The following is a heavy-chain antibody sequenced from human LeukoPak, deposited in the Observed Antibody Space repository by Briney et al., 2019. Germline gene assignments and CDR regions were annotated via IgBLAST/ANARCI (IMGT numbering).Heavy chain of an antibody. Sequence: ASVKVSCKASGYTFTNYYIHWVRQAPGQGLEWMGIINPGGRSTSYAQKFQGRVTITADKSTSTAYMELSSLRSEDTAVYYCASGPSSGSYGDDYWGQGTLVTVSS. CDR2: INPGGRST. CDR3: ASGPSSGSYGDDY. V-gene: IGHV1-46*01. J-gene: IGHJ4*02. CDR1: GYTFTNYY. D-gene: IGHD3-10*01.